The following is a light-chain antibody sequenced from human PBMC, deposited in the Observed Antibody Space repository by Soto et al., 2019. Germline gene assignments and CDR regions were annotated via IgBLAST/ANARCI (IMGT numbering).Light chain of an antibody. CDR2: AAS. V-gene: IGKV3-15*01. Sequence: EIVLTQSPATLSSFPGDRVTLSCRASQYINTRLAWYQQTPGQAPRLLIYAASTRATGIPARFSGSGSGTEFTLTISGLQSEDFAIYYCHHYDHWPLSFGGGTKVDIK. J-gene: IGKJ4*01. CDR1: QYINTR. CDR3: HHYDHWPLS.